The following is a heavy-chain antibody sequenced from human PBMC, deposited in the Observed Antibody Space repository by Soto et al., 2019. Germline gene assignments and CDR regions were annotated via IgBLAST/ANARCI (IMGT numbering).Heavy chain of an antibody. V-gene: IGHV3-49*04. Sequence: SLRLSCTASGFTFGDYAMSWVRQAPGKGLEWVGFIRSKAYGGTTEYAASVKGRFTISRDDSKSIAYLQMNSLKTEDTAVYYCTRLTGYGYFVYWGQGTLVPVSS. CDR3: TRLTGYGYFVY. CDR1: GFTFGDYA. J-gene: IGHJ4*02. D-gene: IGHD5-18*01. CDR2: IRSKAYGGTT.